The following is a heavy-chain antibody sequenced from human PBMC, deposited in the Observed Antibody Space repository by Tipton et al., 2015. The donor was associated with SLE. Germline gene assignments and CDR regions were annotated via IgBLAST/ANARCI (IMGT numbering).Heavy chain of an antibody. CDR3: ARQLRDEGAFDI. J-gene: IGHJ3*02. D-gene: IGHD1-1*01. CDR1: GGSFSVYY. V-gene: IGHV4-34*01. CDR2: MSYTGST. Sequence: TLSLTCAVYGGSFSVYYWSWLRQPPGKGLEWIGSMSYTGSTYYNPSLKSRVTISVDTSKNQFSLKLISVTAADTAVFFCARQLRDEGAFDIWGQGTMVTVSS.